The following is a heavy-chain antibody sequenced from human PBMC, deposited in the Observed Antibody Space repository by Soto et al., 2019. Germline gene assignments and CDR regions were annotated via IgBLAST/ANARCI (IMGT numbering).Heavy chain of an antibody. V-gene: IGHV4-61*05. CDR2: IYYSGST. J-gene: IGHJ6*02. Sequence: SETLSLTCTVSGGSISSSSYYWGWIRQPPGKGLEWIGYIYYSGSTNYNPSLKSRVTMSVDTSKNHFYLTLTSATAADTAVYFCARGGSEGGLDVWGQGTTVTVSS. D-gene: IGHD3-10*01. CDR1: GGSISSSSYY. CDR3: ARGGSEGGLDV.